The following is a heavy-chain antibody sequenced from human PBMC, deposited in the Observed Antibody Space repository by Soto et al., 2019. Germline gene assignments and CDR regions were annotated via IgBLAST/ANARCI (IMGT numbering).Heavy chain of an antibody. CDR2: INAGNGNT. D-gene: IGHD6-19*01. J-gene: IGHJ4*02. CDR1: GYTFTSYA. V-gene: IGHV1-3*05. Sequence: QVQLVQSGAEEKKPGASVKVSCKASGYTFTSYAMHWVRQAPGQRLEWMGWINAGNGNTKYSQKFQGRVTITRDTSASTAYMERRSLRSEDTAVYYCARASGWYVSDYWGQGTLVTVSS. CDR3: ARASGWYVSDY.